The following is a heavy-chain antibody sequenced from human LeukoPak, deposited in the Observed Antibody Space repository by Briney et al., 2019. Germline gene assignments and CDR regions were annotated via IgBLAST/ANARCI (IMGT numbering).Heavy chain of an antibody. V-gene: IGHV4-4*07. Sequence: PSETLSLTCTVSGGSVSSYYWSWIRQPAGKGLEWIGRIYTSGSTNYNPSLRGRVTISVDESKNQFFLKLTSVTAADTAVYYCARDPGYDYADYIQDPFDIWGHGTMVAVSS. CDR1: GGSVSSYY. D-gene: IGHD4-17*01. CDR2: IYTSGST. CDR3: ARDPGYDYADYIQDPFDI. J-gene: IGHJ3*02.